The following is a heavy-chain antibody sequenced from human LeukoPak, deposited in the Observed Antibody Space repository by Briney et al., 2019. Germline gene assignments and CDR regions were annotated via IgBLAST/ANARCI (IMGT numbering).Heavy chain of an antibody. CDR2: INPSGDNT. D-gene: IGHD5-24*01. CDR1: GYTFTNNF. J-gene: IGHJ5*02. CDR3: ARDNSLRDTAWWFDP. V-gene: IGHV1-46*01. Sequence: ASVKVSCTASGYTFTNNFMHWVRQAPGQGLEWIGIINPSGDNTWYAQKFQGRVTMTRDMATSTDYLEVSSLRSEDTAVYYCARDNSLRDTAWWFDPWGQGTLVTVSS.